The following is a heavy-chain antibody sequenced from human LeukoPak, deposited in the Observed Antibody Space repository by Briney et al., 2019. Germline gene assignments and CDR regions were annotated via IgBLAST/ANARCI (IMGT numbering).Heavy chain of an antibody. CDR3: ARENKYQLLYDSGYDTDAFDI. V-gene: IGHV4-61*02. CDR2: IYTSGST. D-gene: IGHD2-2*01. J-gene: IGHJ3*02. Sequence: SETLSLTCTVSGGSISSGSYYWSWIRQPAGKGLEWIGRIYTSGSTNYNPSLKSRVTISVDTSKNQFSLKLSSVTAADTAVYYCARENKYQLLYDSGYDTDAFDIWGQGTMVTVSS. CDR1: GGSISSGSYY.